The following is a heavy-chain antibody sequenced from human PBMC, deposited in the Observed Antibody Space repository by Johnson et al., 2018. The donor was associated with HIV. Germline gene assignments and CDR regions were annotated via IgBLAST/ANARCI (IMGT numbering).Heavy chain of an antibody. CDR3: AREGATIEGRSTFDI. CDR2: IWYDGSNK. V-gene: IGHV3-33*01. Sequence: QVQLVESGGGLVQPGGSLRLSCAASGFTFSNYGMHWVRQDPGKGLEWVSVIWYDGSNKYYTDSVKGRFTISRDNSRTTLFLQMNSLRAEDTAVYYCAREGATIEGRSTFDIWGPGTMVTVSS. J-gene: IGHJ3*02. D-gene: IGHD5-24*01. CDR1: GFTFSNYG.